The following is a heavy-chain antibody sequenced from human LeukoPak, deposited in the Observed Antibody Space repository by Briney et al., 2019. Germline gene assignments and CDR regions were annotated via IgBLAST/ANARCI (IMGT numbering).Heavy chain of an antibody. CDR1: GFTFSSYA. CDR3: AKEIRLVEKLFDY. D-gene: IGHD6-19*01. J-gene: IGHJ4*02. CDR2: ISDSGGIT. V-gene: IGHV3-23*01. Sequence: GGSLRLSCAASGFTFSSYAMSWVRQGPGKGLEWVSVISDSGGITYYADSVKGRFTISRDNPKNTLYLQMNSLRAEDTAVYYCAKEIRLVEKLFDYWGQGTLVTVSS.